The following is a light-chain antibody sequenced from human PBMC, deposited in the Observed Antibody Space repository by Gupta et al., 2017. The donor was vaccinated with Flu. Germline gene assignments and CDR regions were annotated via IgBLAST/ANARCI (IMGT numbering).Light chain of an antibody. CDR1: QSVSSN. CDR3: QQYDNWPS. Sequence: SPATLSVSPGERATRSCRASQSVSSNLAWYQQRPGQAPRLLIYDASTRATGIPARFTGSGSGTEFTLTISSLQSEDFALYYCQQYDNWPSFGGGTTVGI. V-gene: IGKV3-15*01. CDR2: DAS. J-gene: IGKJ4*01.